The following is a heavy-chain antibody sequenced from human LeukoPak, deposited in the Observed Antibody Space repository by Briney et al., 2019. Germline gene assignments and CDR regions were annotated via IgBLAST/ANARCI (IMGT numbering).Heavy chain of an antibody. V-gene: IGHV3-30*04. CDR1: GFTFSSYA. CDR2: ISYDGSNK. J-gene: IGHJ4*02. D-gene: IGHD5-12*01. CDR3: ARESGVDSGYDHFDY. Sequence: PGGSLRLSCAASGFTFSSYAMHWVRQAPGKGLEWVAVISYDGSNKYYADSVKGRFTISRDNSKNTLYLQMNSLRAEDTAVYYCARESGVDSGYDHFDYWGRGTLVIVSS.